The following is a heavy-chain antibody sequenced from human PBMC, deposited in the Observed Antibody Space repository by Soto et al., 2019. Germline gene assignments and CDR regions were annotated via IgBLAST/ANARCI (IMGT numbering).Heavy chain of an antibody. Sequence: DVQLVEPGGGLIQPGESLRLSCAAFGLTISGKKYVAWVRQAPGKGLEWVSALYDVDGSFYADSVKGRFTTSSDSSKTTVYLQMNDLRPDDTAVYYCATWHEREHAYDVWGKGTTVTVSS. CDR2: LYDVDGS. D-gene: IGHD1-1*01. CDR1: GLTISGKKY. CDR3: ATWHEREHAYDV. V-gene: IGHV3-53*01. J-gene: IGHJ3*01.